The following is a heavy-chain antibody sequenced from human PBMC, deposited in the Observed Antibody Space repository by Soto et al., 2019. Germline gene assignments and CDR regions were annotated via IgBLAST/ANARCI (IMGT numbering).Heavy chain of an antibody. Sequence: ASVKVSCKSSGFTFTSYAIHWLRQAPGQRPQWMGWINGGSGNTKYSQDFQGRVTFTRDTFATTAYLELSSLRSEDTALYYCTRLLTPYDTPGPSWFGPWGQGTLVTVSS. CDR2: INGGSGNT. V-gene: IGHV1-3*01. D-gene: IGHD3-9*01. CDR1: GFTFTSYA. J-gene: IGHJ5*02. CDR3: TRLLTPYDTPGPSWFGP.